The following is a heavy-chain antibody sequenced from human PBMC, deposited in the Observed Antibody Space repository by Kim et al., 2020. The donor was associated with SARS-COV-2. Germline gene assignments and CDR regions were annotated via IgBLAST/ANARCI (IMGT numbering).Heavy chain of an antibody. CDR3: AKDYGSGRGYGMDV. Sequence: ADSVKGRFTISRDNAKNSLYLQMNSLRAEDTALYYCAKDYGSGRGYGMDVWGQGTTVTVSS. V-gene: IGHV3-9*01. D-gene: IGHD3-10*01. J-gene: IGHJ6*02.